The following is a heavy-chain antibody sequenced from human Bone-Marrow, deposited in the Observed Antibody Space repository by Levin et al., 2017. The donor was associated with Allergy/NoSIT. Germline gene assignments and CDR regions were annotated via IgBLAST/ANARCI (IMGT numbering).Heavy chain of an antibody. J-gene: IGHJ4*02. V-gene: IGHV3-49*04. D-gene: IGHD2-2*01. Sequence: GGSLRLSCTVSGFTFGDYAMGWVRQAPGKGLEWVGIIRSETYGGTPEYAASVRGRFSISRDDSKNIAYLHINSLRTGDTAVYYCARGRGPAAIWYDNWGQGTLVTVSS. CDR1: GFTFGDYA. CDR2: IRSETYGGTP. CDR3: ARGRGPAAIWYDN.